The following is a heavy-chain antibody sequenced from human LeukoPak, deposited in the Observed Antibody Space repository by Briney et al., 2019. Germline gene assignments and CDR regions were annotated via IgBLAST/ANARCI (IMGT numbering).Heavy chain of an antibody. CDR3: ARDALGYFDWLGYYFDY. CDR2: ISSSSSTI. V-gene: IGHV3-48*01. J-gene: IGHJ4*02. D-gene: IGHD3-9*01. CDR1: GFTFSSYT. Sequence: SGGALRLSCAASGFTFSSYTMNWVRQAPGKGLEWVSYISSSSSTIYYADSVKGRFTISRDNSKNTLYLQMNSLRAEDTAVYYCARDALGYFDWLGYYFDYWGQGTLVTVSS.